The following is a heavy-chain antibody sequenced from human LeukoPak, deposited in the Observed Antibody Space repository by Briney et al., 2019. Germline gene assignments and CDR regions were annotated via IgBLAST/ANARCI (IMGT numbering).Heavy chain of an antibody. CDR2: ISGSGGST. V-gene: IGHV3-23*01. Sequence: GGSLRLSCAASGYTFSSYAMSGVPEAPGKGVECVSAISGSGGSTYYAHSMKGRFTISRDNSKNTLYLRMNSLRAEDTAVYYCAKNHERGRYDSFDVWAQGSWVTVSS. CDR3: AKNHERGRYDSFDV. CDR1: GYTFSSYA. J-gene: IGHJ3*01. D-gene: IGHD3-16*02.